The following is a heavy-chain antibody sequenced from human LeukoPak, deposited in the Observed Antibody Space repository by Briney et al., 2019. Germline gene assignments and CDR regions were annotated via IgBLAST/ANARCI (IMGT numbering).Heavy chain of an antibody. V-gene: IGHV4-39*01. CDR3: ASATVRYYDFWSGPSRDAFDI. D-gene: IGHD3-3*01. CDR2: IYYSGST. J-gene: IGHJ3*02. CDR1: GGSISSSSYY. Sequence: SETLSLTCTVSGGSISSSSYYWGWIRQPPGKGLEWVGSIYYSGSTYYNPSLKRRVTISVDTSKNQFSLKLSSVTAADTAVYYCASATVRYYDFWSGPSRDAFDIWGQGTMVTVSS.